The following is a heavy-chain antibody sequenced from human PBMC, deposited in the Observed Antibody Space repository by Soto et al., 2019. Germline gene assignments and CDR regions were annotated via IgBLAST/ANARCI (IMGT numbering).Heavy chain of an antibody. CDR3: ARQLVTFGWCGP. V-gene: IGHV4-39*01. J-gene: IGHJ5*02. D-gene: IGHD5-18*01. CDR2: IYYSGSS. Sequence: QLQLQESGPGLVKPSETLSLTCSVSGDSITSTRYYWAWIRQPPGKGLEWIGNIYYSGSSYYNSSGKSRVTISADTSKNRRSLKLSSVTAADTSVYFCARQLVTFGWCGPWGQGTLVTVSP. CDR1: GDSITSTRYY.